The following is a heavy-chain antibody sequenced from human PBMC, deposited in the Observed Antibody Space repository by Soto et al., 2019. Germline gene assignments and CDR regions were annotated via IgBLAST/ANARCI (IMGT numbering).Heavy chain of an antibody. CDR3: ARPGSSGHSAPFDY. V-gene: IGHV1-58*01. CDR2: IVLGNGNT. CDR1: GFTFTSSA. Sequence: ASVKVSCKASGFTFTSSAVQWVRQARGQPLEWIGWIVLGNGNTNYAQKFQGRVTITRDKSTSTAYMDLSRLRSDDTAMYYCARPGSSGHSAPFDYWGQGTLVTVSS. D-gene: IGHD6-19*01. J-gene: IGHJ4*02.